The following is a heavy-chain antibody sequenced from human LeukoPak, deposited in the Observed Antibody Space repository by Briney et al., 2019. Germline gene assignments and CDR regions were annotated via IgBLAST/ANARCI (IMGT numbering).Heavy chain of an antibody. CDR3: ASRPRADMGPLDF. CDR2: ITGSGSRT. Sequence: SGGSLRLSCAASGFTFSDYAMGWVRQAPGKGLEWVSSITGSGSRTYYTDSVKGRFTISRDNSKNTLYLQMNSLRADETAVYYCASRPRADMGPLDFWGQGTLVTVSS. J-gene: IGHJ4*02. V-gene: IGHV3-23*01. D-gene: IGHD1-14*01. CDR1: GFTFSDYA.